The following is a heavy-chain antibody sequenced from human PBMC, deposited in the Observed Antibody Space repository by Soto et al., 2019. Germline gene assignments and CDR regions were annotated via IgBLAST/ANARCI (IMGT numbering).Heavy chain of an antibody. CDR2: VYPGDSDT. V-gene: IGHV5-51*01. Sequence: EVQLVQSGAEVKKPGEPLKISCKASVYNFRTYWIGWVRQMPGRGLEWMAFVYPGDSDTRYSQSFQGQVTVSADMSISTAYLPLSGLQASDTAMYYCARQKENWNCVNFDQWGQGTLVTVSS. CDR3: ARQKENWNCVNFDQ. CDR1: VYNFRTYW. D-gene: IGHD1-1*01. J-gene: IGHJ4*02.